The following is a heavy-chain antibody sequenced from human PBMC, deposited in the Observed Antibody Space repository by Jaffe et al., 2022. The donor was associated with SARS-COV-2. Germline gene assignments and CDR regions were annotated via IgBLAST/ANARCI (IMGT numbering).Heavy chain of an antibody. CDR2: INHSGST. CDR3: ARGGGIAAAGSWGFDP. J-gene: IGHJ5*02. CDR1: GGSFSGYY. Sequence: QVQLQQWGAGLLKPSETLSLTCAVYGGSFSGYYWSWIRQPPGKGLEWIGEINHSGSTNYNPSLKSRVTISVDTSKNQFSLKLSSVTAADTAVYYCARGGGIAAAGSWGFDPWGQGTLVTVSS. D-gene: IGHD6-13*01. V-gene: IGHV4-34*01.